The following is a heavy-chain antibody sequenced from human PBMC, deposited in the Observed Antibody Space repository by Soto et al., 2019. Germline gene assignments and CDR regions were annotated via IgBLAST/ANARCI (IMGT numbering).Heavy chain of an antibody. CDR2: IKHNSSYV. CDR1: GFTFSSYW. CDR3: ARDLVVVPAATPSGGWYFDY. D-gene: IGHD2-2*01. Sequence: PGGSLRLSCAASGFTFSSYWMTWVRQAPGKGLEWVSNIKHNSSYVYYVDSVKGRFTISRDNAKNSLYLQMNSLRAEDTAVYYCARDLVVVPAATPSGGWYFDYWGQGTLVTVSS. V-gene: IGHV3-7*01. J-gene: IGHJ4*02.